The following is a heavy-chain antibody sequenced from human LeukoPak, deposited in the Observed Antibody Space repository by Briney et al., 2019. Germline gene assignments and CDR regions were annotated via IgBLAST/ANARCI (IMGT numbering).Heavy chain of an antibody. CDR3: ARDLRAARAFDY. CDR1: GGSISSSSYY. V-gene: IGHV4-39*07. Sequence: SETLSLTCTVSGGSISSSSYYWGWIRQPPGKGLEWIGSIYYRGSTYYNPSLKSRVTISVDTSKNQFSLKLSSVTAADTAVYYCARDLRAARAFDYWGQGTLVTVSS. CDR2: IYYRGST. D-gene: IGHD6-6*01. J-gene: IGHJ4*02.